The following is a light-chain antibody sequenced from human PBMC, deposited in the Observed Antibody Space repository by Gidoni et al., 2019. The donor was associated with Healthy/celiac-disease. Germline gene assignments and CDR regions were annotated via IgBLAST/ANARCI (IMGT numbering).Light chain of an antibody. CDR1: HDIDDD. CDR2: DAP. J-gene: IGKJ2*01. V-gene: IGKV5-2*01. Sequence: ETTLTQSPAFMSATPGDKVNIPCKASHDIDDDMNWYQRISGEAPILLVQDAPRIAPGISPRFSGSGYGTDFTLTINNMESEDAAYYFCLQHDNFPYTFGQGTKLEIK. CDR3: LQHDNFPYT.